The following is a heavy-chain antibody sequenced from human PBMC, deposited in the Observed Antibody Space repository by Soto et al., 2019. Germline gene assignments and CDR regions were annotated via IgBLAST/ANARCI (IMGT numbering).Heavy chain of an antibody. D-gene: IGHD3-22*01. V-gene: IGHV2-26*01. J-gene: IGHJ3*02. Sequence: QVTLKEAGPVLVKPTETLTLTCTVSGFSLSNARMGVTWIRQPPGKALEWLAHIFSNDEKAYSPSLKSRLSTHQATSKIQVVLTMSNMAPMHPATYYCARMGYYFDSTTHYPIWGQGPMVTASS. CDR1: GFSLSNARMG. CDR3: ARMGYYFDSTTHYPI. CDR2: IFSNDEK.